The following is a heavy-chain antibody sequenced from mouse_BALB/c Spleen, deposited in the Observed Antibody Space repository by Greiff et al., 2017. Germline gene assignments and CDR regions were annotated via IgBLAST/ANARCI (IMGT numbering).Heavy chain of an antibody. CDR3: AREGNGWFAY. J-gene: IGHJ3*01. Sequence: QVQLQQSGAELVRPGSSVKISCKASGYAFSSYWMNWVKQRPGQGLEWIGHIYPGDGDTNYNGKFKGKATLTADKSSSTAYMQLSSLTSEDSAVYFCAREGNGWFAYWGQGTLVTVSA. CDR2: IYPGDGDT. V-gene: IGHV1-80*01. D-gene: IGHD2-1*01. CDR1: GYAFSSYW.